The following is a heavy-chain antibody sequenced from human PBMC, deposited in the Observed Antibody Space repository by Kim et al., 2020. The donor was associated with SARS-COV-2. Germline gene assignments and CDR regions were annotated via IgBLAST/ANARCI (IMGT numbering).Heavy chain of an antibody. CDR1: GDSLSSDY. J-gene: IGHJ4*02. CDR2: IYTSGRT. D-gene: IGHD3-16*02. Sequence: SETLSLICTVSGDSLSSDYWSWNRQPAGKGLEWIGRIYTSGRTNYNPSLQSRVTMSVDMSKNQFSLKLSSVTAADTAVYYCASALGRWGQGTLVTVSS. V-gene: IGHV4-4*07. CDR3: ASALGR.